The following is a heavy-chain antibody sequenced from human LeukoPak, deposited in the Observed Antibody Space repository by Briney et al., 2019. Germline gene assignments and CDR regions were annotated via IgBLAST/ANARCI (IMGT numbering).Heavy chain of an antibody. V-gene: IGHV1-2*02. Sequence: ASVKVSCKASGYTLTGYYMHWVRQAPGQGLEWMGWINPNSGGTNYAQKFQGRVTMTRDTSISTAYMELSRLRSDDTAVYYCAREESVNFVVWHWGQGTLVTVSS. J-gene: IGHJ4*02. CDR3: AREESVNFVVWH. CDR1: GYTLTGYY. CDR2: INPNSGGT. D-gene: IGHD3-16*01.